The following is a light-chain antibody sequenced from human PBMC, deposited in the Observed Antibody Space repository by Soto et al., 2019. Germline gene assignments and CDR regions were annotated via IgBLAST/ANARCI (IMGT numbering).Light chain of an antibody. CDR3: QQLKTYPWT. CDR2: TAS. CDR1: QGISTY. Sequence: DIPLTQSPSFLSASVGDRVTITCRASQGISTYLAWYQQKPGKAPKLLIYTASTLESGVPSRFSGGGSGTEFTLTISSLQPEDFASYFCQQLKTYPWTFGQGTKVEIK. V-gene: IGKV1-9*01. J-gene: IGKJ1*01.